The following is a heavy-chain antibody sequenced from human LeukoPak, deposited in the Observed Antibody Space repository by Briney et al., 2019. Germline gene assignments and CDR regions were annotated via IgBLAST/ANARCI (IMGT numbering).Heavy chain of an antibody. Sequence: GGSLRLSCAASGFTFSSYWMHWVRQAPGKGLVWLSRINSDGGSTSYADSVKGRFTISRDNAKNTLYLQMNSLRAEDTAVYYCARYPRRSTSYYYYYGMDVWGQGTTVTVSS. CDR1: GFTFSSYW. CDR2: INSDGGST. D-gene: IGHD2-2*01. J-gene: IGHJ6*02. V-gene: IGHV3-74*01. CDR3: ARYPRRSTSYYYYYGMDV.